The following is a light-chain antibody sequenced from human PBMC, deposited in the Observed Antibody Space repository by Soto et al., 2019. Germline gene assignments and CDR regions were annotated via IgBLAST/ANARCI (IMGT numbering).Light chain of an antibody. V-gene: IGKV1-5*03. CDR3: QQYKSYSALT. Sequence: DIQMTQSPSTLSASVGDRVIITCRASQSISSWLAWYQQKPGKAPKLLIYKASSLESGVPSRFSGSGSGTEFTLTISSLQPDDFATYYCQQYKSYSALTFGGGTKVEI. J-gene: IGKJ4*01. CDR1: QSISSW. CDR2: KAS.